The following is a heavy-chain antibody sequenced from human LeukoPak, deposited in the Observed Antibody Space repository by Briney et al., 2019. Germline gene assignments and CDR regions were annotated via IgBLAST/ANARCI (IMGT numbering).Heavy chain of an antibody. D-gene: IGHD3-22*01. V-gene: IGHV3-21*01. CDR1: GGSISSGGYY. CDR2: VSRGSDHI. J-gene: IGHJ4*02. Sequence: ETLSLTCTVSGGSISSGGYYWSWIRQAPGKGLEWVSSVSRGSDHIFYADSMKGRFTISRDNAKNSLYLQMNSLGAEDTAVYYCARPYDTRGYFPDYWGQGTLVTVSS. CDR3: ARPYDTRGYFPDY.